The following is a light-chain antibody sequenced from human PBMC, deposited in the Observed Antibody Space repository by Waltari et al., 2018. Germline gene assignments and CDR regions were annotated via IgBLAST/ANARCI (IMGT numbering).Light chain of an antibody. V-gene: IGKV1-12*01. CDR2: AAS. CDR1: QDISSW. Sequence: DIQMTQSPSSVSASVGDRVTITCRASQDISSWLAWDQQRPGKAPKLLIYAASRLQSGVPPRFSGSGTGTDFTLTISRLQAEDFATYYCQQAKEVPHTFGGGTNVEIK. CDR3: QQAKEVPHT. J-gene: IGKJ4*01.